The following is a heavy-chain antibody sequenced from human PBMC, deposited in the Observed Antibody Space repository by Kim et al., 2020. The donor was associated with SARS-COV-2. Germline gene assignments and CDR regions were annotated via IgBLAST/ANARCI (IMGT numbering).Heavy chain of an antibody. D-gene: IGHD6-19*01. CDR3: RSSGWYVRCLAY. Sequence: SETLSLTCAVYGGSFSGYQWCWIRQPPGKGLEWIGEINHSGSTNYNPSLKSRVTISVNTSKNQFSLKLSSVTAADTAVYYCRSSGWYVRCLAYWGQGTL. CDR1: GGSFSGYQ. CDR2: INHSGST. V-gene: IGHV4-34*01. J-gene: IGHJ4*02.